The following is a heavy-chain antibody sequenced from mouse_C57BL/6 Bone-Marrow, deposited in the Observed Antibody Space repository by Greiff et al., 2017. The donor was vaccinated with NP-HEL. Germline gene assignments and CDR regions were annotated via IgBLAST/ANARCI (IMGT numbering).Heavy chain of an antibody. J-gene: IGHJ1*03. CDR1: GYTFTSYW. V-gene: IGHV1-64*01. D-gene: IGHD4-1*01. CDR2: IHPNSGST. Sequence: QLKQPGAELVKPGASVKLSCKASGYTFTSYWMHWVKQRPGQGLEWIGMIHPNSGSTNYNEKFKSKATLTVDKSSSTAYMQLSSLTSEDSAVYYCARSQLTGTGWYFDVWGTGTTVTVSS. CDR3: ARSQLTGTGWYFDV.